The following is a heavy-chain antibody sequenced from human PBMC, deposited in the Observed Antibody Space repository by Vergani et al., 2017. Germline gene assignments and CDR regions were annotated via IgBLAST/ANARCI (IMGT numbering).Heavy chain of an antibody. J-gene: IGHJ5*02. V-gene: IGHV1-69*18. CDR2: IIPIFGTA. D-gene: IGHD2-2*01. Sequence: QVQLVQSGAEVKKPGSSVKVSCKASGGTFSSYAISWVRQAPGQGLEWMGRIIPIFGTANYAQKFQGRVTITADESTSTAYMELRSLRSDDTAVYYCAREGVYCSSTSCREFDPWGQGTLVTVSS. CDR1: GGTFSSYA. CDR3: AREGVYCSSTSCREFDP.